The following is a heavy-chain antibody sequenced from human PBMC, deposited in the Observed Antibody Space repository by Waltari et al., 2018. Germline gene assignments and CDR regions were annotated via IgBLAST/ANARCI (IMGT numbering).Heavy chain of an antibody. D-gene: IGHD3-10*01. Sequence: EARLEESGGGLEQPGKSLRLSCSASGFTFSTYAMTWVRQAPGKGLVWVSSISDDGQTSFYADSVKGRCIISRDNSKSTLFLHLNSLGGDDTARYYCAKGIRATATYFYMDVWGKGTTVTVSS. J-gene: IGHJ6*03. CDR3: AKGIRATATYFYMDV. V-gene: IGHV3-23*04. CDR2: ISDDGQTS. CDR1: GFTFSTYA.